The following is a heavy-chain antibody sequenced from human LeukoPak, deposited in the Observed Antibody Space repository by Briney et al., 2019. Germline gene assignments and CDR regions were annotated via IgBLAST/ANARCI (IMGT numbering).Heavy chain of an antibody. Sequence: SETLSLTCTVSGYSISSGYDWGWIRQPAGKGLEWIGRIYTSGSTNYNPSLKSRVTISVDTSKNQFSLKLSSVTAADTAAYYCARGVGVYYDSSGYSDYFDYWGQGTLVTVSS. CDR3: ARGVGVYYDSSGYSDYFDY. CDR2: IYTSGST. V-gene: IGHV4-61*02. CDR1: GYSISSGYD. J-gene: IGHJ4*02. D-gene: IGHD3-22*01.